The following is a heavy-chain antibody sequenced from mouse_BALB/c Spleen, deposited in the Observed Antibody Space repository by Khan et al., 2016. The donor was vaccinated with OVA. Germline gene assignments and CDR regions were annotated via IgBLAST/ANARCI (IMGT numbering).Heavy chain of an antibody. CDR1: GYSITSGYA. D-gene: IGHD1-2*01. J-gene: IGHJ4*01. CDR2: ISYSGST. CDR3: ARKNCSGFAMNS. V-gene: IGHV3-2*02. Sequence: EVKLEESGPGLVKPSQSLSLTCTVTGYSITSGYAWNWLRQLPGNKLELMGYISYSGSTSYNASLSSRISITRDTSKNQFFLQLNPVTTEDTATYACARKNCSGFAMNSWGQGTSVTVS.